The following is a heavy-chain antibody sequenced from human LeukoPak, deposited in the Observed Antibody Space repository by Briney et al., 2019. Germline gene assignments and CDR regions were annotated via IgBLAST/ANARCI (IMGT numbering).Heavy chain of an antibody. Sequence: SETLSLTCTVSGGSISPYSWSWIRQPPGKGLEWIGFISDSGTTKYNPSLKSRVTMSVAMSKNQFSLRLSSVTAADTAMYFCARVDFGDSLDYWGQGTLVTVSS. J-gene: IGHJ4*02. V-gene: IGHV4-59*01. CDR1: GGSISPYS. CDR3: ARVDFGDSLDY. D-gene: IGHD4-17*01. CDR2: ISDSGTT.